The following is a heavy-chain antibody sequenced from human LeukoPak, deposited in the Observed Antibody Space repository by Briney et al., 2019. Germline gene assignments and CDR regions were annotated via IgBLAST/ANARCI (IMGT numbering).Heavy chain of an antibody. V-gene: IGHV1-69*05. J-gene: IGHJ4*02. CDR1: GGTFSSYA. CDR3: ARDLNPDYGDYVC. Sequence: GASVKVSCKASGGTFSSYAISWVRQAPGQGLEWMERIIPIFGTANYAQKFQGRVTITTDESTSTAYMELSSLRSEDTAVYYCARDLNPDYGDYVCWGQGTLVTVSS. D-gene: IGHD4-17*01. CDR2: IIPIFGTA.